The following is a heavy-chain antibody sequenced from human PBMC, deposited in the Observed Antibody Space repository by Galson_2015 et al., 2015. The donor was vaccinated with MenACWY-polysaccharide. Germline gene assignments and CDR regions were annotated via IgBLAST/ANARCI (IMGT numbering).Heavy chain of an antibody. V-gene: IGHV3-73*01. J-gene: IGHJ6*02. Sequence: PLRLACAASGFTFSGSAMHWVRQASGKGLELVGRIRSKANNYATAYAASVKGRFTISRDDSKDTAYLQMNSLKTEDTAVYYCTRPWLETVTGYGLDVWGQGTTVTVSS. CDR1: GFTFSGSA. CDR3: TRPWLETVTGYGLDV. CDR2: IRSKANNYAT. D-gene: IGHD4-17*01.